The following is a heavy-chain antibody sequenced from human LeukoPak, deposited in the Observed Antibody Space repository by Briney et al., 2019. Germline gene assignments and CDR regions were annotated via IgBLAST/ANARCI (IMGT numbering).Heavy chain of an antibody. CDR1: GFTFSSYA. V-gene: IGHV3-30*14. J-gene: IGHJ6*03. D-gene: IGHD3-10*01. CDR3: AKDVMHYGSGRPYYMDV. Sequence: GGSLRLSCAASGFTFSSYAMHWVRQAPGKGLEWVAVISYDGSNKYYADSVKGRFTISRDNSKNMLYLQMNSLRAEDTAVYYCAKDVMHYGSGRPYYMDVWGKGTTVTISS. CDR2: ISYDGSNK.